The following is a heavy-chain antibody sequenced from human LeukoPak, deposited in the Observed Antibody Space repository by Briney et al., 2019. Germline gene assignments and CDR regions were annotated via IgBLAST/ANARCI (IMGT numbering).Heavy chain of an antibody. CDR2: VSTNDGNT. CDR3: TRAPPGMTMMTDY. J-gene: IGHJ4*02. D-gene: IGHD3-22*01. Sequence: ASVKVSCRASGYTFTNYHIAWVRQAPGQGLEWMGWVSTNDGNTVYAQRLQGRVTMTTDTSTSVAYMELRSLTSDDTAVYYCTRAPPGMTMMTDYWGQGTLVTVSS. V-gene: IGHV1-18*01. CDR1: GYTFTNYH.